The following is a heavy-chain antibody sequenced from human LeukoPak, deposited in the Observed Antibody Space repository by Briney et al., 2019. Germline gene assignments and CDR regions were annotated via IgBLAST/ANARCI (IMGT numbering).Heavy chain of an antibody. CDR1: GYTFTSYG. J-gene: IGHJ4*02. CDR3: ARDDLPMVRGVMSDY. V-gene: IGHV1-18*01. Sequence: ASVKVSFKASGYTFTSYGISWVRQAPGQGLEWMGWISAYNGNTNYAQKLQGRVTMTTDTSTSTAYMELRSLRSDDTAVYYCARDDLPMVRGVMSDYWGQGALVTVSS. CDR2: ISAYNGNT. D-gene: IGHD3-10*01.